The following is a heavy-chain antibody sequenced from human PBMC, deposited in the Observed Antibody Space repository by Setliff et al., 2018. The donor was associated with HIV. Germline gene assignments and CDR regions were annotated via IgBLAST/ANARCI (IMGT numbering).Heavy chain of an antibody. CDR3: AGDRHSSGLGSYGP. J-gene: IGHJ5*02. Sequence: SETLSLTCTISGGSFGVYRWSWIRQSAGRGLEWIGRIDSSGTTDYKPSLKGRVAISVDTSRNQFSLRVTSVTAADTAVYFCAGDRHSSGLGSYGPWGPGILVTVSA. V-gene: IGHV4-4*07. D-gene: IGHD3-10*01. CDR2: IDSSGTT. CDR1: GGSFGVYR.